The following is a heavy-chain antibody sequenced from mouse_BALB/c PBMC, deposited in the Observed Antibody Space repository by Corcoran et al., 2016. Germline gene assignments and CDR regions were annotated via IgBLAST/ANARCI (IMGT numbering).Heavy chain of an antibody. CDR1: GFDFSRYW. J-gene: IGHJ3*01. CDR3: ARLGNYGWFAY. V-gene: IGHV4-1*02. Sequence: EVKLLDSGGGLVQPGGSLKLSCAASGFDFSRYWMSWVRQAPGRGIEWIGEINPGSSTINYTPSLKEKFIISRDNAKNTLYLQMSKVRSEDTALYYCARLGNYGWFAYWGEETLVTVSA. D-gene: IGHD2-4*01. CDR2: INPGSSTI.